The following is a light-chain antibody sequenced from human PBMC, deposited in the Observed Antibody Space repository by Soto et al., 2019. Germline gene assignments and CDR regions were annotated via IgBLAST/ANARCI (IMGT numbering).Light chain of an antibody. J-gene: IGKJ2*01. CDR1: QSVSSN. CDR3: QHYNTRPPLYT. V-gene: IGKV3-15*01. Sequence: EIVMTQSPATLSVSPGERATLSCRASQSVSSNLAWFQQKPGQTPRLLIYGASTRAAGIPARFSGSGSGKEFTLTLGSLQSEDFAVYYCQHYNTRPPLYTFGQGNKLEIK. CDR2: GAS.